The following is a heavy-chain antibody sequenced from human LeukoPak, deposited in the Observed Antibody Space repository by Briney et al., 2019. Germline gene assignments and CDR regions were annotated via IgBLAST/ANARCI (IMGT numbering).Heavy chain of an antibody. Sequence: GGSLRLSCAASGFTVSSNEMSWVRQAPGKGLEWVSSISGGSTYYADSRKGRFTISRDNSKNTLHLQMNSLRAEDTAVYYCAKKHSYGQYYFDYWGQGTLVTVSS. CDR3: AKKHSYGQYYFDY. D-gene: IGHD5-18*01. CDR1: GFTVSSNE. CDR2: ISGGST. J-gene: IGHJ4*02. V-gene: IGHV3-38-3*01.